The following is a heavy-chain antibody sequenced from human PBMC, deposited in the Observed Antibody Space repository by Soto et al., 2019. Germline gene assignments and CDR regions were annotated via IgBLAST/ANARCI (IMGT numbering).Heavy chain of an antibody. Sequence: QVQLVQSGAEVKKPGSSVKVSCTASGGTFSSYAISWVRQAPGQGLEWMGGIIPIFGTANYAQKFQGRVTITADESTSTAYMELSSLRSEDTAVYYCARDLGYCSSTSCQDNWFDPWGQGTLVTVSS. CDR3: ARDLGYCSSTSCQDNWFDP. CDR1: GGTFSSYA. J-gene: IGHJ5*02. V-gene: IGHV1-69*01. D-gene: IGHD2-2*03. CDR2: IIPIFGTA.